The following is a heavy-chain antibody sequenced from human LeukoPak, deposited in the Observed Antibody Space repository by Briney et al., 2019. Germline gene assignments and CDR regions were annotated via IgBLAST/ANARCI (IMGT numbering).Heavy chain of an antibody. CDR3: ARIASYYDSSGYPGGVDY. Sequence: SGPTLVNPTETLTLTCTVSGFSLSNARMGVSWIRQPQGKALEWLAHIFSNEEKSYRTSLKSRLTISKDTSKSQVVLIMTNMDPVDTATYYCARIASYYDSSGYPGGVDYWGQGTLVTVSS. CDR1: GFSLSNARMG. CDR2: IFSNEEK. V-gene: IGHV2-26*01. J-gene: IGHJ4*02. D-gene: IGHD3-22*01.